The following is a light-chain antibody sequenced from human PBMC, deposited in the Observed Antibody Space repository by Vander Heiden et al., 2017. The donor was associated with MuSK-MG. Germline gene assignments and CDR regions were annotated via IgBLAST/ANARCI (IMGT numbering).Light chain of an antibody. V-gene: IGLV2-14*01. CDR2: EVS. CDR1: SSDVGGYNY. J-gene: IGLJ1*01. CDR3: SSYSSTTTLV. Sequence: QSALTPPASVPGSPRQSITFSCTGASSDVGGYNYVSWYQQYPGKAPKLMIYEVSYRPSGVSNRFSGSKSGNTASLTISGLQAEDEADYYCSSYSSTTTLVFGTGTKVTVL.